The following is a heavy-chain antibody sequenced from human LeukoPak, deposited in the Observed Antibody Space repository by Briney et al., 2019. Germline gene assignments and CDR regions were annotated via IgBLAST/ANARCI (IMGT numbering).Heavy chain of an antibody. D-gene: IGHD5/OR15-5a*01. Sequence: SETLSPTCAVSGVSISSCNWWTWVRQPPGKGLEWIGEISHCGDTKYSPSLRTRVTISIDRSKSHLSLNLNSVTAADTAIYYCSTRDQSRTDVVPPDYWGQGTLVTVSS. J-gene: IGHJ4*02. CDR3: STRDQSRTDVVPPDY. CDR1: GVSISSCNW. V-gene: IGHV4-4*02. CDR2: ISHCGDT.